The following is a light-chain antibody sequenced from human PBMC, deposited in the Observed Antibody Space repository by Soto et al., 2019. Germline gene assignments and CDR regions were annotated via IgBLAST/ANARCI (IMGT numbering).Light chain of an antibody. CDR2: GAS. Sequence: EIVLTQSPGTLSLSPGERATLSCRASQSVSSSYLAWYQQKPGQAPRLLIYGASSRATGIPDRFSGSGSGTDFTLTISRLEPEAFAVYYCQQFDTFGPGTKVDIK. J-gene: IGKJ3*01. CDR1: QSVSSSY. CDR3: QQFDT. V-gene: IGKV3-20*01.